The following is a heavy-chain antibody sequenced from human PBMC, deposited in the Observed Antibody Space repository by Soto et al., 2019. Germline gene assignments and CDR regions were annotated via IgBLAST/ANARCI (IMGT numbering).Heavy chain of an antibody. CDR1: GITISNYP. D-gene: IGHD2-15*01. CDR2: ISGSGDRT. V-gene: IGHV3-23*01. J-gene: IGHJ4*02. Sequence: EVQLLESGGGLVQPGGSLRLSCAASGITISNYPMSWVRQAPGKGLDWVSGISGSGDRTYYADSAKRRFTISKDFSKNSLSLQLDSLRAEDTAVYFCVKDDGGNPSTEPHWGQGTLVTVSS. CDR3: VKDDGGNPSTEPH.